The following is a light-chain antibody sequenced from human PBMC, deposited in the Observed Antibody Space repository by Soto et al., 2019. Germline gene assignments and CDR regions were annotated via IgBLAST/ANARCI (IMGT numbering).Light chain of an antibody. CDR2: AAS. CDR1: QAVSTW. V-gene: IGKV1-12*01. CDR3: QQSNSFPRT. J-gene: IGKJ4*01. Sequence: DIQMTQSPSFVSASVGDSVTITCRASQAVSTWLAWYQQKPGGAPRLLIYAASTLQSGVPSRFSSSGSGTDFTLTIRSLQPEDFATYYCQQSNSFPRTFGGGTKVDIK.